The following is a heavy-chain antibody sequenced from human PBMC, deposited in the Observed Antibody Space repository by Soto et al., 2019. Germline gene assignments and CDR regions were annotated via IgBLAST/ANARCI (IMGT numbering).Heavy chain of an antibody. V-gene: IGHV3-74*01. J-gene: IGHJ4*02. D-gene: IGHD1-26*01. CDR3: ARGGAMGADY. CDR2: IYFDGITT. CDR1: GITFIADA. Sequence: GGSLRLSCAASGITFIADAMSWVRQAPGKGLVWVSRIYFDGITTNYADSVKGRLTVSRDNAKNTVYLHVNTLRDEDTAVYYCARGGAMGADYWGQGTLVTVSS.